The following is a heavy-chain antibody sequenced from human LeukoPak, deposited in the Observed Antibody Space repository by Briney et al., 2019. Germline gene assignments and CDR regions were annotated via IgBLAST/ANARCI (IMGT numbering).Heavy chain of an antibody. Sequence: SETLSLTCTVSGGSISGYYWTWIRQPPGKGLEYIGYIYYSGSTNHNPSLRSRVTISVDTSKNQFSLKLSSVTAADTAVYYCARGRYTFDYWGQGTLVTVSS. CDR1: GGSISGYY. J-gene: IGHJ4*02. CDR3: ARGRYTFDY. V-gene: IGHV4-59*01. D-gene: IGHD1-1*01. CDR2: IYYSGST.